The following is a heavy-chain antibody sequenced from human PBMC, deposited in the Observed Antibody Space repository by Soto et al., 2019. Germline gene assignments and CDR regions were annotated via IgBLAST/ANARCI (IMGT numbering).Heavy chain of an antibody. Sequence: SETLSLTCTVSGGSISSGDYYWSWIRQPPGKGLEWIGYIYYSGSTYYNPSLKSRVTISVDTSKNQFSLKLSSVTAADTAVYYCARTYYDFWSGYYSARFGYWGQGTLVTVSS. V-gene: IGHV4-30-4*02. CDR1: GGSISSGDYY. CDR2: IYYSGST. CDR3: ARTYYDFWSGYYSARFGY. J-gene: IGHJ4*02. D-gene: IGHD3-3*01.